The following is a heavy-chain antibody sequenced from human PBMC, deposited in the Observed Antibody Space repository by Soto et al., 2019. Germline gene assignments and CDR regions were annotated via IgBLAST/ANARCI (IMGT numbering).Heavy chain of an antibody. D-gene: IGHD1-1*01. Sequence: LTCTVSGGSISSYYWSWIRQPAGKGLEWIGRIYTSGSTNYNPSLKSRVTMSVDTSKNQFSLKLSSVTAADTAVYYCARSALSNWNDEQNFDYWGQGTLVIVSS. CDR1: GGSISSYY. CDR2: IYTSGST. CDR3: ARSALSNWNDEQNFDY. V-gene: IGHV4-4*07. J-gene: IGHJ4*02.